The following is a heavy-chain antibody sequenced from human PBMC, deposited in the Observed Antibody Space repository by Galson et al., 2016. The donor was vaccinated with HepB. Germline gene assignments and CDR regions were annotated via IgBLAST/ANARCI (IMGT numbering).Heavy chain of an antibody. D-gene: IGHD5-24*01. CDR2: LSGSGDSI. Sequence: SLRLSCAASGLTFRSYAMNWVRQAPGKGLEWVSGLSGSGDSIDYADSVKGRFTISRDNSKNTVYLQMSSLRAEDTAVYYCATRDAHNVDAFDIWGQGTTVTVS. CDR3: ATRDAHNVDAFDI. J-gene: IGHJ3*02. V-gene: IGHV3-23*01. CDR1: GLTFRSYA.